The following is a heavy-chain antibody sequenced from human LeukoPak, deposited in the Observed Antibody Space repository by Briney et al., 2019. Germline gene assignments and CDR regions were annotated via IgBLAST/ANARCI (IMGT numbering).Heavy chain of an antibody. J-gene: IGHJ4*02. D-gene: IGHD6-19*01. CDR2: ISYDGSNK. CDR1: GFTFSSYA. V-gene: IGHV3-30*01. CDR3: ARGGGSGWSPPFDY. Sequence: PGGSLRLSCAASGFTFSSYAMHWVRQAPGKGLEWVAVISYDGSNKYYADSVKGRFTISRDNSKNTLYLQMNSLRAEDPAVYYCARGGGSGWSPPFDYWGQGTLVTVSS.